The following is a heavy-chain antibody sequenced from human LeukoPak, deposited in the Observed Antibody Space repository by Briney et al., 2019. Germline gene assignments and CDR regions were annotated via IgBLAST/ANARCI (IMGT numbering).Heavy chain of an antibody. CDR2: ISTSGEKT. V-gene: IGHV3-23*01. CDR1: GFTFNNYA. CDR3: ARDRVGSIVFDN. Sequence: GGSLRLSCAASGFTFNNYAMSWVRQAPGKGPEWVSAISTSGEKTFYANSVKGRFTISRDNSENTLYLQMNSLRAEDTAVYYCARDRVGSIVFDNWGQGTLVTVSS. D-gene: IGHD2-15*01. J-gene: IGHJ4*02.